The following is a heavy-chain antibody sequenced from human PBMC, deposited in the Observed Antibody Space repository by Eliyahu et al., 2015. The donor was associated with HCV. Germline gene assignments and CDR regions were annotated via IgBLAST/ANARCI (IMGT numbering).Heavy chain of an antibody. CDR1: GFSLSTSGVG. CDR2: IYWNDDK. J-gene: IGHJ5*02. CDR3: AHRRDSSSWWPFDP. V-gene: IGHV2-5*01. D-gene: IGHD6-13*01. Sequence: QITLKESGPTLVKPTQTLTLTCTFSGFSLSTSGVGVGRIRQPPGKXLXWLALIYWNDDKRYSPSLKSRLTITKDTSKNQVVLTMTNMDPVDTATYYCAHRRDSSSWWPFDPWGQGTLVTVSS.